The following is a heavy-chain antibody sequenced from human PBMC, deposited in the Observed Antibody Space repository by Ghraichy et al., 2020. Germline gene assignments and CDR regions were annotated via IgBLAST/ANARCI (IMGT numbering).Heavy chain of an antibody. CDR2: IYYSGST. V-gene: IGHV4-61*01. CDR1: GGSVSSGSYY. D-gene: IGHD2/OR15-2a*01. J-gene: IGHJ5*02. CDR3: ARGKGITVRFDP. Sequence: SETLSLTCTVSGGSVSSGSYYWSWIRQPPGKGLEWIGYIYYSGSTNYNPSLKSRVTISVDTSKNQFSLKLSSVTAADTAVYYCARGKGITVRFDPWGQGTLVTVSS.